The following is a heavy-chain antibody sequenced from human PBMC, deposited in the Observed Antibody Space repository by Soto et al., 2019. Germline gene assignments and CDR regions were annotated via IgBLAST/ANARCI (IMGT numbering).Heavy chain of an antibody. CDR1: GGSISSGGYY. CDR2: IYYSGST. J-gene: IGHJ6*02. Sequence: SETLSLTCTVSGGSISSGGYYWSWIRQHPGKGLEWIGYIYYSGSTYYNPSLKSRVTISVDTSKNQFSLKLSSVTAADTAVYYCARDSQNNYYGSGRPYYYYGMDVWGQGTTVTVSS. CDR3: ARDSQNNYYGSGRPYYYYGMDV. D-gene: IGHD3-10*01. V-gene: IGHV4-31*03.